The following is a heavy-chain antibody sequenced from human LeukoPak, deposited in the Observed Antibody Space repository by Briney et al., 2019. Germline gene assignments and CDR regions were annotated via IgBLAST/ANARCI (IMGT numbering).Heavy chain of an antibody. CDR1: GFTFNSAW. CDR3: TTDLGTYYHGSQRLIPIDY. Sequence: PGGSLRLSCAASGFTFNSAWMNWVRQAPGKGLEWVGRVKSKTDGETTNYAEPVRGRFTISRDDSKSAVYLQMNSLKIEDTAVYYCTTDLGTYYHGSQRLIPIDYWGQGTLVTVSS. V-gene: IGHV3-15*07. J-gene: IGHJ4*02. D-gene: IGHD3-10*01. CDR2: VKSKTDGETT.